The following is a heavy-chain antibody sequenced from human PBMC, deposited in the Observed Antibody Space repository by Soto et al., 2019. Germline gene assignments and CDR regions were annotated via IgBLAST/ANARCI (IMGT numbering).Heavy chain of an antibody. D-gene: IGHD4-17*01. V-gene: IGHV3-48*01. J-gene: IGHJ5*02. CDR1: GFTFSSYS. CDR2: ISSSSSTI. Sequence: GGSLRLSCAASGFTFSSYSMNWVRQAPGKGLEWVSYISSSSSTIYYADSVKGRFTISRDNAKNSLYLQMNSLRAEDTAVYYCARGHRTKQGYGDYVRYWFDPWGQGTLVTVSS. CDR3: ARGHRTKQGYGDYVRYWFDP.